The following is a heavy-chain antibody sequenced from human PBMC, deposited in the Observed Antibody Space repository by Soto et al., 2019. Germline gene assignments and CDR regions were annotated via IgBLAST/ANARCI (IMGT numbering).Heavy chain of an antibody. Sequence: QVQLVQSGAAVKKPGSSVKVSCKASGGTFSSYAISWVRQAPGQGLEWMGGIIPIFGTANYAQKFQGRVTITAEESTSTAYMELSSLRSEDTAVYYCASFQGSSSSNYYYYGMDVWGQGTTVTVSS. J-gene: IGHJ6*02. V-gene: IGHV1-69*01. D-gene: IGHD6-6*01. CDR2: IIPIFGTA. CDR1: GGTFSSYA. CDR3: ASFQGSSSSNYYYYGMDV.